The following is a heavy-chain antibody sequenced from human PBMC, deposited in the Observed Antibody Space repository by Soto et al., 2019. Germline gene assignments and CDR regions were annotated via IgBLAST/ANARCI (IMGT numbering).Heavy chain of an antibody. Sequence: QVMLVQSGAEVKKPGASVKVSCQASGDTFSEYDIHWVRLATGHGLEWMGGMNPRSGNTGYAQKFRGRVIMTRNTAITTAYMELSSLKYEDSAIYYCTRARGAETFDFWGQGSRVTVSS. CDR2: MNPRSGNT. CDR3: TRARGAETFDF. J-gene: IGHJ5*01. D-gene: IGHD2-15*01. V-gene: IGHV1-8*01. CDR1: GDTFSEYD.